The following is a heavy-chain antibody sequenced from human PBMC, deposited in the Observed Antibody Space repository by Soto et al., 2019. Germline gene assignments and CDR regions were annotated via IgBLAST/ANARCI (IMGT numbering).Heavy chain of an antibody. CDR1: GGSISSGGYS. V-gene: IGHV4-30-2*01. D-gene: IGHD1-7*01. Sequence: KTSETLSLTCAVSGGSISSGGYSWSWIRQPPGKGLEWIGYIYHSGSTYYNPSLKSRVTISVDRSKNQFSLKLSSVTAADTAVYYCARGPGGLELRYYYGMDVWGQGTTVTVSS. J-gene: IGHJ6*02. CDR2: IYHSGST. CDR3: ARGPGGLELRYYYGMDV.